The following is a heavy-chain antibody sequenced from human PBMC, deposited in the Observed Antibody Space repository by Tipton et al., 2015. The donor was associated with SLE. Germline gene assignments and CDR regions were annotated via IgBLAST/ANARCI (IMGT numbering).Heavy chain of an antibody. CDR3: ARVSAVAAEDY. Sequence: TLSLTCTVSGGSISSSSYYWGWIRQPPGKGLEWIGSIYYSGSTYYNPSLKSRVTISVDTSKNQFSLKLSSVTAADTAVYYCARVSAVAAEDYWGQGTLVTVSS. CDR1: GGSISSSSYY. CDR2: IYYSGST. J-gene: IGHJ4*02. V-gene: IGHV4-39*07. D-gene: IGHD2-15*01.